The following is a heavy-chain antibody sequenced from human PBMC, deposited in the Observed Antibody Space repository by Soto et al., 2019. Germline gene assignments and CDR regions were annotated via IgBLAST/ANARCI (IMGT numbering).Heavy chain of an antibody. J-gene: IGHJ6*02. CDR2: ISPNSTTI. V-gene: IGHV3-48*03. CDR3: ARAAATLVRGVYGMDV. CDR1: GFTFSSYE. D-gene: IGHD3-10*01. Sequence: PGGSLRLSCAAFGFTFSSYEMNWVRQAPGKGLEWISYISPNSTTIYYSDSVKGRFTISRDNAKSSLNLQMNSLRAEDTAVYYCARAAATLVRGVYGMDVWGQGTTVTISS.